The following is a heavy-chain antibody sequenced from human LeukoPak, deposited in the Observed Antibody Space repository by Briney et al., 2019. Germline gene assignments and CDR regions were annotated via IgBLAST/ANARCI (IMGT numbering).Heavy chain of an antibody. CDR2: VYHSGST. Sequence: PSETLSLTCAVSGDSISSSNWWGWVRQPPGKGLEGIAEVYHSGSTNYNPSLKSRVTISVRTSKNQFSLKLSSVTAADTAVYYCARGVGSGSYYRYYYYYMDVWGKGTTVTISS. D-gene: IGHD3-10*01. CDR3: ARGVGSGSYYRYYYYYMDV. V-gene: IGHV4-4*02. CDR1: GDSISSSNW. J-gene: IGHJ6*03.